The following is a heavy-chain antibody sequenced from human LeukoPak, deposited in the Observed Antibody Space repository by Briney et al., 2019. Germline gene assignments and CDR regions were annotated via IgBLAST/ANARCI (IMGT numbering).Heavy chain of an antibody. J-gene: IGHJ6*02. V-gene: IGHV4-4*07. Sequence: SETLSLTCTVSGGSISSYHWSWIRQAAGKGLEWIGRIYNNETTSSNPSLKSRVTMSIDTSKNQFSLRLRSVTAADTAVYFRTRNRGSHRYYYGLDVWGQGTTVTVSS. CDR1: GGSISSYH. D-gene: IGHD1-26*01. CDR3: TRNRGSHRYYYGLDV. CDR2: IYNNETT.